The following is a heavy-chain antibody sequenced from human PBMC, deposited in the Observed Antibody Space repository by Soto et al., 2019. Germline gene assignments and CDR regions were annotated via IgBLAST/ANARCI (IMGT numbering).Heavy chain of an antibody. V-gene: IGHV3-7*04. Sequence: EVQLVESGGGLVQPGGSLRLSCAASGFTFSNYWMSWVRQAPGKGLEWVANIKPDGSEKYYVDSVRGRFTISRDNAKNSLYLQMTSLKAEDTAVYYCARGGRDRYWGQGTLVTVSS. CDR1: GFTFSNYW. CDR3: ARGGRDRY. J-gene: IGHJ4*02. CDR2: IKPDGSEK. D-gene: IGHD3-16*01.